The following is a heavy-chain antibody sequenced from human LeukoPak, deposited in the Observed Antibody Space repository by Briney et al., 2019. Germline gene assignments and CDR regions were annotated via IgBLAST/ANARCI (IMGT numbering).Heavy chain of an antibody. CDR3: ARGRGLANYFYYMDV. D-gene: IGHD3-10*01. CDR2: IIPIFGTA. V-gene: IGHV1-69*05. Sequence: SVKVSCKASGGTFSSYAISWVRQAPGQGLEWMGGIIPIFGTANYAQKFQGRVTITTDESTSTAYMELSSLRSEDTAVYYCARGRGLANYFYYMDVWGKGTTVTVSS. J-gene: IGHJ6*03. CDR1: GGTFSSYA.